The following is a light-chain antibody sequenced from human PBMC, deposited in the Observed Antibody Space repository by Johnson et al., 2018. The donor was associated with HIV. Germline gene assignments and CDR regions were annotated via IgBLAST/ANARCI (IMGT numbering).Light chain of an antibody. CDR1: RSNTGRNY. CDR3: GTWDSSLSAEV. V-gene: IGLV1-51*02. Sequence: QSVLTQPPSVSAAPGQRVTIYCSGSRSNTGRNYASWYKQLAGTAPKLLIYENNKRPSGIPDRFSGSKSGTSATLGITGLQTGGEADYYCGTWDSSLSAEVFGTGTTVTFL. CDR2: ENN. J-gene: IGLJ1*01.